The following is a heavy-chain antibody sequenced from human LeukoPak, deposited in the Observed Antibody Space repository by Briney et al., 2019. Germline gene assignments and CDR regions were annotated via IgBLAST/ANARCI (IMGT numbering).Heavy chain of an antibody. V-gene: IGHV3-43D*03. CDR1: GFTFGDYA. Sequence: HPGGSLRLSCAASGFTFGDYAMHWVRQAPGKSLEWVSLINWDGGDTYYADSVRGRFTISRDNAKNSLYLQMNSLRAEDTAVYYCARGRGGYYFDYWGQGTLVTVSS. D-gene: IGHD2-15*01. CDR2: INWDGGDT. J-gene: IGHJ4*02. CDR3: ARGRGGYYFDY.